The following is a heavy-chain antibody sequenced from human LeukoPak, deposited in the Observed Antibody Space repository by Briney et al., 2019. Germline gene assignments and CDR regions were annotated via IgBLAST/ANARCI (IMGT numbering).Heavy chain of an antibody. Sequence: GGSLRLSCAASGFTFSSYAMSWVRQAPGKGLEWVSVIYSGGSTYYADSAKGRFTISRDNSKNTLYLQMNSLRAEDTAVYYCASGRNYYYYMDVWGKGTTVTISS. V-gene: IGHV3-66*01. J-gene: IGHJ6*03. CDR1: GFTFSSYA. CDR2: IYSGGST. D-gene: IGHD1-14*01. CDR3: ASGRNYYYYMDV.